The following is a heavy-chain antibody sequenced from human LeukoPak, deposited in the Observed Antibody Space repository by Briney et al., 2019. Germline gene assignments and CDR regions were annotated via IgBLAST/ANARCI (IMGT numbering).Heavy chain of an antibody. D-gene: IGHD2-15*01. CDR2: ISGSGGST. J-gene: IGHJ4*02. CDR1: GFTFNSFA. CDR3: AYEKGVA. V-gene: IGHV3-23*01. Sequence: GGSLRLSCAASGFTFNSFAFTWVRQAPGRGLEWVSAISGSGGSTYYADSVKGRFTISRDNSKNTLYLQMNSLRAEDTAVYYCAYEKGVAWGQGTLVTVSS.